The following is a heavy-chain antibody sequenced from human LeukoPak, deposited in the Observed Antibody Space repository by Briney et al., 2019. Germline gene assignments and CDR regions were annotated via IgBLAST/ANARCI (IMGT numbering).Heavy chain of an antibody. V-gene: IGHV1-18*01. CDR1: GYTFTSYG. D-gene: IGHD3-22*01. Sequence: ASVKVSCKASGYTFTSYGISWVRQAPGQGLEWMGWISAYNGNTNYAQKLQGRVTMTTDTSTSAAYMELRSLRSDDTAVYYCAREYYYDSRAFDIWGQGTMVAVSS. CDR3: AREYYYDSRAFDI. CDR2: ISAYNGNT. J-gene: IGHJ3*02.